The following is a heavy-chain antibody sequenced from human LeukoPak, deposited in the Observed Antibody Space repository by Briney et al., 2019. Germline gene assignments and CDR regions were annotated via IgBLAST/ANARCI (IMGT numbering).Heavy chain of an antibody. J-gene: IGHJ4*02. Sequence: GGSLRLSCVVSGFTFSSYGMHWVRQAPGKGLEWVAVISYDGSNKYYADSVKGRFTISRDNSKNTMYMQMNSLRAEDTAVYYCAKRGYYYDSSGYYSRTYFDYWGQGTLVIVSS. D-gene: IGHD3-22*01. CDR2: ISYDGSNK. CDR3: AKRGYYYDSSGYYSRTYFDY. CDR1: GFTFSSYG. V-gene: IGHV3-30*18.